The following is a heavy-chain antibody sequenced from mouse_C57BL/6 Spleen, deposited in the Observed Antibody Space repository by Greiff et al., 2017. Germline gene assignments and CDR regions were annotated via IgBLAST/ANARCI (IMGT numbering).Heavy chain of an antibody. Sequence: QVQLQQPGAELVKPGASVTMSCKASGYTFTSYWITWVKQRPGQGLGWIGDIYPGSGSTNYHEKFKSKATLTVDTSSSTAYMQLSSLTSEDSAVYYCARDYDDYWGQGTTRTVSS. CDR3: ARDYDDY. V-gene: IGHV1-55*01. CDR2: IYPGSGST. D-gene: IGHD2-4*01. J-gene: IGHJ2*01. CDR1: GYTFTSYW.